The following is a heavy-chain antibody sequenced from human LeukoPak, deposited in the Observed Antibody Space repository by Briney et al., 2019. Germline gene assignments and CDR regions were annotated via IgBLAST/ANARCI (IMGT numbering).Heavy chain of an antibody. CDR2: INYRGGT. D-gene: IGHD1-14*01. V-gene: IGHV4-39*01. Sequence: PSETLSLTCTVSGDSISSTDYYWDWIRQPPGKALEWIGDINYRGGTYYKSSLKSRVTMSLDTSKNQLYLRLNSVTAADTGVYYCARHIRANNWFDPWGQGTLVTASS. J-gene: IGHJ5*02. CDR3: ARHIRANNWFDP. CDR1: GDSISSTDYY.